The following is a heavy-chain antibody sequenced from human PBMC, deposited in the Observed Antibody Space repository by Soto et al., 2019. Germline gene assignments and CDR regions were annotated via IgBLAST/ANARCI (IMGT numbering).Heavy chain of an antibody. V-gene: IGHV4-59*08. CDR3: ASRRSRGRALLFDP. Sequence: SETLSLTCTVSGGPISSYYWSWIRQPPGKGLEWIGYIYYSGSTYYNPSLKSRVTISVDTSKNHFSLKLISVTAADTAVYYCASRRSRGRALLFDPWGQGTLVTVSS. D-gene: IGHD1-26*01. J-gene: IGHJ5*02. CDR2: IYYSGST. CDR1: GGPISSYY.